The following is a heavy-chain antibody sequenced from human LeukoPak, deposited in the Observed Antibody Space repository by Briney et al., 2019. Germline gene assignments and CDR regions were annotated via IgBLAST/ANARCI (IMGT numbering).Heavy chain of an antibody. J-gene: IGHJ4*02. CDR1: GYTFTSYY. Sequence: ASVKLSCKASGYTFTSYYMHWMRQAPGQGLEWMGIINPSGGSTNYAQKFQGRVTMTRDTSTSTVYMELSSLGSEDTAVYYCARVGSYEYHFDYWGQGTLVTVSS. CDR2: INPSGGST. V-gene: IGHV1-46*01. CDR3: ARVGSYEYHFDY. D-gene: IGHD1-26*01.